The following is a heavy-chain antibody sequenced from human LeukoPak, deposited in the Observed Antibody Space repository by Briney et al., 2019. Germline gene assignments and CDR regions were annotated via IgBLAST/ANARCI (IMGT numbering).Heavy chain of an antibody. CDR3: AKEYSGYDFDY. V-gene: IGHV3-23*01. CDR1: GFTLRSYD. CDR2: TSGSGVNS. D-gene: IGHD5-12*01. J-gene: IGHJ4*02. Sequence: GGSLRLSCAASGFTLRSYDMSWVRQAPGKGLEWVAATSGSGVNSYYAGSVRGRCTISRDNSQNTLYLQMDSLRAEDTALYYCAKEYSGYDFDYWGQGTLVTVSS.